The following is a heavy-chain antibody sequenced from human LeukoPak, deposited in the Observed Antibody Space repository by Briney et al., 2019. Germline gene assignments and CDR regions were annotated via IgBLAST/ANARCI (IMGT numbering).Heavy chain of an antibody. CDR3: AKDPAVRGVIIKWFDY. Sequence: PGGSLRLSCAASGCTFSSYSMNWVRKAPGKGLEWVSSISSSSNYIYYADSVKGRFTISRDNSKNTLYLQMNSLRAEDTAVYYCAKDPAVRGVIIKWFDYWGQGTLVTVSS. J-gene: IGHJ4*02. CDR2: ISSSSNYI. CDR1: GCTFSSYS. V-gene: IGHV3-21*04. D-gene: IGHD3-10*01.